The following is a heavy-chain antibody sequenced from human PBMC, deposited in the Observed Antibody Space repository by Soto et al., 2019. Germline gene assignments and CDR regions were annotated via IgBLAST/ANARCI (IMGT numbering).Heavy chain of an antibody. CDR3: ARSPSRGDYRGSWFDP. D-gene: IGHD4-17*01. V-gene: IGHV1-3*01. Sequence: QVPLVQSGAEVKKPGASVKVSCKASGYTFTSYAMHWVRQAPGQRLEWMGWINAGNGNTKYSQKFQGRVTITRDTSASTAYMELSSLRSEDTAVYYCARSPSRGDYRGSWFDPWGQGTLVTVSS. CDR1: GYTFTSYA. CDR2: INAGNGNT. J-gene: IGHJ5*02.